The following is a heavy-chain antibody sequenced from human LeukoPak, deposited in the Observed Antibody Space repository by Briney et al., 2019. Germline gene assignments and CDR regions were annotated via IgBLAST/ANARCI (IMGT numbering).Heavy chain of an antibody. CDR2: IYYSGST. CDR1: GGSFSAFV. CDR3: ARDPYSSRFDY. Sequence: SETLSLTCTVSGGSFSAFVWGWIRQPPGKGLEWIGSIYYSGSTYYNPSLKSRVTISVDTSKNQFSLKLSSVTAADTAVYYCARDPYSSRFDYWGQGTLVTVSS. J-gene: IGHJ4*02. V-gene: IGHV4-39*07. D-gene: IGHD6-13*01.